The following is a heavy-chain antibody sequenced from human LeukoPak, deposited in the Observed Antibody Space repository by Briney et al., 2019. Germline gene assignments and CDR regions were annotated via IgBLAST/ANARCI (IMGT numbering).Heavy chain of an antibody. CDR1: GGSISSGSYY. CDR2: IYTSGST. CDR3: ARGRWELLRNWYFDL. Sequence: SQTLSLTCTVSGGSISSGSYYWSWIRQPAGKGLEWIGRIYTSGSTNYNPSLKSRVTISVDTSENQFSLKLSSVTAADTAVYYCARGRWELLRNWYFDLWGRGTLVTVSS. V-gene: IGHV4-61*02. J-gene: IGHJ2*01. D-gene: IGHD1-26*01.